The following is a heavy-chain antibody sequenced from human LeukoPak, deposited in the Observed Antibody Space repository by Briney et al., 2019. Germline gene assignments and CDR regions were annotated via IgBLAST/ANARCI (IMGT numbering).Heavy chain of an antibody. CDR2: IRSDGTSK. V-gene: IGHV3-30*02. CDR1: GFTFSNYG. Sequence: GGSLRLSCAASGFTFSNYGTHWVRQAPGKGLEWAAFIRSDGTSKYYADSVKGRFTISRDNSKNTLYLQMNSLRPEDTAVYYCARNVSGWSHWGQGTLVTVSS. D-gene: IGHD6-19*01. CDR3: ARNVSGWSH. J-gene: IGHJ4*02.